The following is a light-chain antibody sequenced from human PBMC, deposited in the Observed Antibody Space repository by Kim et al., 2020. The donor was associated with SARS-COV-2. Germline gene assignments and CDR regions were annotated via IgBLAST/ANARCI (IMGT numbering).Light chain of an antibody. CDR2: WAS. J-gene: IGKJ2*03. CDR1: QTVLYNSNNKNY. CDR3: QQYYSTPPS. Sequence: RPTLNCNSSQTVLYNSNNKNYLAWYQQKPGQAPKLLIYWASIRESGVSDRFSGSGSETDFTLTISSLQAEDVAVYYCQQYYSTPPSFGQGTKLEI. V-gene: IGKV4-1*01.